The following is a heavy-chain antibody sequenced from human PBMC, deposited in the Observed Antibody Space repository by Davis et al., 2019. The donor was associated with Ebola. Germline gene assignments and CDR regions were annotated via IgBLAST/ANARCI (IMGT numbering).Heavy chain of an antibody. CDR1: GYSFISYW. J-gene: IGHJ4*02. CDR3: ARFLEWKADY. V-gene: IGHV5-51*01. Sequence: GGSLRLSCKGSGYSFISYWIGWVRQMPGKGLEWMGIIYPGDSDTRYSPSFQGQVTISADKSITTAYLQWSSLKASDTAMYYCARFLEWKADYWGQGTLVTVSS. CDR2: IYPGDSDT. D-gene: IGHD3-3*01.